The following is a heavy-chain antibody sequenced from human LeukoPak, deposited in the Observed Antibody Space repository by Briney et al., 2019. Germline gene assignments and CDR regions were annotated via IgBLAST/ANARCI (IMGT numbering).Heavy chain of an antibody. J-gene: IGHJ4*02. V-gene: IGHV4-59*01. CDR3: ARGVDYYDASGYYSLFHH. CDR1: GDSISDYY. CDR2: VFYNGGT. Sequence: PSETLSLTCTVSGDSISDYYWTWIRQPPGKGLEWIGYVFYNGGTNYNPSLKSRVTISLEASKNQFSLKLSSVTAADTAVYFCARGVDYYDASGYYSLFHHWGQGTLVTVSP. D-gene: IGHD3-22*01.